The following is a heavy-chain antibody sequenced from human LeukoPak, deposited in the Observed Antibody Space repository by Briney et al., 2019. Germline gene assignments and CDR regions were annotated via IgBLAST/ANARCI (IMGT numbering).Heavy chain of an antibody. J-gene: IGHJ4*02. CDR3: ATHSSGWYHQGLDY. Sequence: GGSLRLSCAASGFTFSSYAMSWVRQAPGKGLEWVSSISSSGDSTYYTDSVKGQFTISRDNSKNTLYLQMNSLRAEDTAVYYCATHSSGWYHQGLDYWGQGTLVTVSS. V-gene: IGHV3-23*01. CDR2: ISSSGDST. CDR1: GFTFSSYA. D-gene: IGHD6-19*01.